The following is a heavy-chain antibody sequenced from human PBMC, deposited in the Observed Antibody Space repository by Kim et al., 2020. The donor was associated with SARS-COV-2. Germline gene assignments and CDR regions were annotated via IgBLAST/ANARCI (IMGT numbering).Heavy chain of an antibody. CDR1: GGSISSYY. CDR3: AREGYYDSSGYYHHDAFDI. V-gene: IGHV4-59*01. D-gene: IGHD3-22*01. Sequence: SETLSLTCTVSGGSISSYYWCWIRQPPGKGLEWLGYIYYSGSTSYNPSLKSRVTISLDTSGNQFSLKLSSVTAADTAVYYCAREGYYDSSGYYHHDAFDIWGQGTVVTVSS. CDR2: IYYSGST. J-gene: IGHJ3*02.